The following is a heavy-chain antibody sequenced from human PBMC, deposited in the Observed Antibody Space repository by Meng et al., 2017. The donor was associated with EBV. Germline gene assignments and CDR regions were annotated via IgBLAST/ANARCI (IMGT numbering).Heavy chain of an antibody. Sequence: QSDRQRNSHCPTVKFASQSSVDTFTSEGTGWVQHAPGQGLELMRWISAHNTNTNYTQKLQRRVTMTTNTSTSTAYMGLRSLRSDNTAVYYCARGLDYFDYWGQGTLVTVSS. J-gene: IGHJ4*02. CDR3: ARGLDYFDY. CDR1: VDTFTSEG. CDR2: ISAHNTNT. V-gene: IGHV1-18*01.